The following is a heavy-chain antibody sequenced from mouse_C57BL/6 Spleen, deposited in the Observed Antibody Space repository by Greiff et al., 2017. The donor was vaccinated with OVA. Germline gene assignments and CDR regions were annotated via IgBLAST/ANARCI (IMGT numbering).Heavy chain of an antibody. V-gene: IGHV2-9-1*01. J-gene: IGHJ4*01. CDR3: ARNYDYILDAMDY. D-gene: IGHD2-4*01. CDR2: IWTGGGT. Sequence: VKLMESGPGLVAPSQSLSITCTVSGFSLTSYAISWVRQPPGKGLEWLGVIWTGGGTNYNSALKSRLSISKDNSKSQVFLKMNSLQTDDTARYYCARNYDYILDAMDYWGQGTSVTVSS. CDR1: GFSLTSYA.